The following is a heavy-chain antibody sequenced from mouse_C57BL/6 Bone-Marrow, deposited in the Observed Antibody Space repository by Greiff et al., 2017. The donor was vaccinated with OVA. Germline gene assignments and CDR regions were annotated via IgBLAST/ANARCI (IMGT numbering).Heavy chain of an antibody. Sequence: EVQLQQSGPELVKPGASVKISCKASGYTFTDYYMNWVKQSHGKSLEWIGDINPNNGGTSYNQKFKGKATLTVDKSSSTAYMELRSLTSEDSAVYYCARNATTSDWYFDVWGTGTTVTVSS. D-gene: IGHD1-1*01. V-gene: IGHV1-26*01. CDR2: INPNNGGT. J-gene: IGHJ1*03. CDR3: ARNATTSDWYFDV. CDR1: GYTFTDYY.